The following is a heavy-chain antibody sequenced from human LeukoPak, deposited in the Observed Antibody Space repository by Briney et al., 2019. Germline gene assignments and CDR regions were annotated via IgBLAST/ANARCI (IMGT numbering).Heavy chain of an antibody. CDR1: GYTFTSYA. D-gene: IGHD3-9*01. CDR3: ARDTGGILTGYDAFDI. CDR2: VNTNTGNP. J-gene: IGHJ3*02. Sequence: GASVKVSCKASGYTFTSYAMNWVRQAPGQGLEWMGWVNTNTGNPTYAQGFTGRFVFSLDTSVSTAYLQISSLKAEDTAVYYCARDTGGILTGYDAFDIWGQGTMVTVSS. V-gene: IGHV7-4-1*02.